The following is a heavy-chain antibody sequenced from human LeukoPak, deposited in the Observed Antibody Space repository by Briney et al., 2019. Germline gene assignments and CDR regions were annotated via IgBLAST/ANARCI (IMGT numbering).Heavy chain of an antibody. CDR2: IHANPKTI. J-gene: IGHJ4*02. D-gene: IGHD6-19*01. CDR3: AKDLVYKAVARLFGY. Sequence: GGSLRLSCEGSGFTFRDYQMSWIRQAPGKGLEWISYIHANPKTIYYADSAKGRFTISRDNAKNSLYLQMNSLRVDDTAVYYCAKDLVYKAVARLFGYWGQGTLVTVSS. V-gene: IGHV3-11*01. CDR1: GFTFRDYQ.